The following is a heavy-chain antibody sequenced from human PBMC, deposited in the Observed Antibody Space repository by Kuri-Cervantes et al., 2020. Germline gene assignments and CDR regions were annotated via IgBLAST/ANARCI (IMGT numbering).Heavy chain of an antibody. J-gene: IGHJ4*02. Sequence: GESLKISCAASGFTFSSYDMHWVRQATGKGLEWVSAIGTAGDTYYPGSVKGRFTISRENAKNSLYLQMNSLRAEDTAVYYCARNGYYDILTGPQGFDYWGQGTLVTVSS. CDR2: IGTAGDT. D-gene: IGHD3-9*01. CDR3: ARNGYYDILTGPQGFDY. V-gene: IGHV3-13*01. CDR1: GFTFSSYD.